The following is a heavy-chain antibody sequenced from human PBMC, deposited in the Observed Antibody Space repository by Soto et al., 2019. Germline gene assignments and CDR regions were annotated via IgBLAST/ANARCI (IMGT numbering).Heavy chain of an antibody. J-gene: IGHJ4*02. D-gene: IGHD4-17*01. CDR3: ARHQTVTSSGFDY. V-gene: IGHV4-39*01. Sequence: QLQLQESGPGLVKPSETLSLTCTVSGGSISSSSYYWGWIRQPPGTGLEWIGSIYYSGSTYFNPSLKSRVTMSVDTSESQFSLMLSSVTAADAAVYYCARHQTVTSSGFDYWGQGTLVTVSA. CDR2: IYYSGST. CDR1: GGSISSSSYY.